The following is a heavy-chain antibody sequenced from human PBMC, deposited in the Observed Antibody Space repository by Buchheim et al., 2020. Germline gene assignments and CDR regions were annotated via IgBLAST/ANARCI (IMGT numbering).Heavy chain of an antibody. CDR1: GFTFSSYA. Sequence: EVQLLESGGGLVQPGGSLRLSCAASGFTFSSYAMSWVRQAPGKGLEWVSGISGSGGSTYYADSVKGRFTTSRDNFKNTLYLQMNRLRAEDTAVYYCAKGDDYRVYYGMDVWGQGTT. CDR3: AKGDDYRVYYGMDV. J-gene: IGHJ6*02. V-gene: IGHV3-23*01. D-gene: IGHD4-11*01. CDR2: ISGSGGST.